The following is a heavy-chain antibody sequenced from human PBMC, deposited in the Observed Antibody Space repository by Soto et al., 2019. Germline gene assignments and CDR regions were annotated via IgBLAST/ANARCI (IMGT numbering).Heavy chain of an antibody. CDR2: IYYSGST. Sequence: QVQLQESGPGLVKPSQTLSLTCTVSGGSISSANSYWSWIRQPPGKGLEWIGYIYYSGSTYYNPSLRSRVSISIDTSKNQFSLKLTSVTDADTAVHYCARVPPYSSGFGGFEHWGQGTLATVSS. CDR3: ARVPPYSSGFGGFEH. CDR1: GGSISSANSY. D-gene: IGHD6-19*01. J-gene: IGHJ4*02. V-gene: IGHV4-30-4*01.